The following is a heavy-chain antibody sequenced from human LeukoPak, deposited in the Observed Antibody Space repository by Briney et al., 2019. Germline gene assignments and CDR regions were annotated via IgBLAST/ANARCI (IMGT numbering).Heavy chain of an antibody. V-gene: IGHV1-2*02. CDR1: GYTFTGYY. CDR3: ARVPVPRWGDDYCSSTSCYTLTGSWFDP. D-gene: IGHD2-2*02. J-gene: IGHJ5*02. CDR2: INPNSGGT. Sequence: ASVKVSCKASGYTFTGYYMHWVRQAPGQGLEWMGWINPNSGGTNYAQKFQGRVTMTRDTSISTAYMELSRLRSDDTAVYYCARVPVPRWGDDYCSSTSCYTLTGSWFDPWGQGLLVTVS.